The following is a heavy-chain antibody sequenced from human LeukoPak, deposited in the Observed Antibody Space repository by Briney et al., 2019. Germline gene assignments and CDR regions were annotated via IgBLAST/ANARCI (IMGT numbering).Heavy chain of an antibody. CDR2: ISSSGSTI. J-gene: IGHJ5*02. CDR3: ARVGYNSGSSSSEDLNWFDP. CDR1: GFTFSDYY. Sequence: GGSLRLSCAASGFTFSDYYMSWIRQAPGKGLEWVSYISSSGSTIYYADSVKGRFTISRDNAKNSLYLQMNSLRAEDTAVYYCARVGYNSGSSSSEDLNWFDPWGQGTLVTVSS. V-gene: IGHV3-11*01. D-gene: IGHD6-6*01.